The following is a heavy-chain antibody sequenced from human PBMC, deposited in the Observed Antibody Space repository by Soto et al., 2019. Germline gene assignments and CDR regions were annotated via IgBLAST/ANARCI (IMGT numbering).Heavy chain of an antibody. D-gene: IGHD6-6*01. Sequence: QVQLVQSGAEVKKPGASVKVSCKASGYSLTSYYMHWVRQAPGQGLEWMGIINPSGGSTSYAQKLQGRVTMARDTSTSTVYLELSSLRSEDTAVYYCASEYSSSSRYGMDVWGQGTTVTGSS. V-gene: IGHV1-46*04. CDR3: ASEYSSSSRYGMDV. CDR1: GYSLTSYY. J-gene: IGHJ6*02. CDR2: INPSGGST.